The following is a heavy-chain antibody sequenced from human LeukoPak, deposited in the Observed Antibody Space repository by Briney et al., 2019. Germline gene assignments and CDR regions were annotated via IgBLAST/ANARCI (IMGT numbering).Heavy chain of an antibody. CDR2: IYYSGST. CDR1: GGSISSYY. V-gene: IGHV4-59*01. D-gene: IGHD1-26*01. Sequence: PLETLSLTCTVSGGSISSYYWSWIRQPPGKGLEWIGYIYYSGSTNYNPSLKSRVTISVDTSENQFSLKLSSVTAADTAVYYCAREKLVDAFDIWGQGTMVTVSS. CDR3: AREKLVDAFDI. J-gene: IGHJ3*02.